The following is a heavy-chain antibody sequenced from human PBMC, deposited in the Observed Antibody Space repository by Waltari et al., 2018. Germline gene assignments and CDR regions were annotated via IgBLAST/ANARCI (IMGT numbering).Heavy chain of an antibody. CDR3: ARTYNSD. CDR1: GFTFSSYA. Sequence: EVHLLASGGGLVQPGGSLRLSCAASGFTFSSYAMGWVRQAPGTGLEWVSSISGDITSTYYADSVNGRFAISRDNSKNTLYLQMNSLRAEDTAVYYCARTYNSDWGQGTLVTVSS. CDR2: ISGDITST. D-gene: IGHD1-1*01. V-gene: IGHV3-23*01. J-gene: IGHJ4*02.